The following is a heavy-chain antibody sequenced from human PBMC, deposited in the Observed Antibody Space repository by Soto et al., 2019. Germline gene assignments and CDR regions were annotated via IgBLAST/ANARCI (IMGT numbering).Heavy chain of an antibody. D-gene: IGHD1-26*01. CDR1: GFTFSNYA. CDR2: ISGSGGST. Sequence: GGSLRLSCAASGFTFSNYAMSWVRQAPGKGLEWVSAISGSGGSTYYADSGKGRFTISRDNSKNTLYLQMNSLRAEDTAVYYCVKDQGSYYRAPLDYWGQGTLVTVSS. V-gene: IGHV3-23*01. J-gene: IGHJ4*02. CDR3: VKDQGSYYRAPLDY.